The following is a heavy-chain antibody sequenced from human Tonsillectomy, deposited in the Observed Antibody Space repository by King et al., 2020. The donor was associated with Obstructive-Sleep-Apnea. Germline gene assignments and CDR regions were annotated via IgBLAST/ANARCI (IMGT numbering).Heavy chain of an antibody. V-gene: IGHV1-2*04. D-gene: IGHD6-19*01. CDR3: ARDNGKGGGAVAGPVDY. Sequence: QLVQSGAEVKKPGASVKVSCKASGYTITGYYMHWVRQAPGQGLEWMGWINPNSGGTNYAQKFQGWVTMTRDTSISTAYMELSRLRSDDTAVYYCARDNGKGGGAVAGPVDYWGQGTLVTVSS. CDR1: GYTITGYY. CDR2: INPNSGGT. J-gene: IGHJ4*02.